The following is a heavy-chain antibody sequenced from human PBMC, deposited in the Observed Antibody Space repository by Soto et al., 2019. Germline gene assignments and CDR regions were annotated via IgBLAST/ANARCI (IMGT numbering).Heavy chain of an antibody. CDR2: INSDGSST. D-gene: IGHD3-16*02. CDR3: ARDGTGLHLGELSKGYYYYYYLDV. J-gene: IGHJ6*03. V-gene: IGHV3-74*01. CDR1: GFTFSSYW. Sequence: GSLRLSCAASGFTFSSYWMHWVRQAPGKGLEWVSRINSDGSSTSYADSVKGRFTISRDNAKNTLYLQMNSLRAEDTAVYYCARDGTGLHLGELSKGYYYYYYLDVWGKGTTVTVSS.